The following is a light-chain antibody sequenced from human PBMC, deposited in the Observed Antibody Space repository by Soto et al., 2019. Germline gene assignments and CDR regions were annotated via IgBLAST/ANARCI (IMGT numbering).Light chain of an antibody. CDR2: GAS. CDR3: QQRSNWPLT. Sequence: EIVMTQSPATLSVSPGERATLSCRASQSVSSNLAWYQQKPGQAPRLLIYGASTRATGIPARFSGSVSGTEFTLTISSLQSEDFAVYYCQQRSNWPLTFGGGTKVDIK. V-gene: IGKV3-15*01. CDR1: QSVSSN. J-gene: IGKJ4*01.